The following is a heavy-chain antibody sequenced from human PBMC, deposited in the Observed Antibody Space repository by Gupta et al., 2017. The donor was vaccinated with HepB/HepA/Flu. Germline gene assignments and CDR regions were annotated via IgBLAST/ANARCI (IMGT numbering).Heavy chain of an antibody. CDR3: ARDGGEYSSSSEKGASDY. V-gene: IGHV3-33*01. D-gene: IGHD6-6*01. J-gene: IGHJ4*02. CDR1: GLPIMNSG. Sequence: QVQLVESGAGLVQTGWSLRLYCGAAGLPIMNSGFHWARQARGKGLEWVAVIWNDGSHKYYAGSVKGRFSGSRDNSKNPLYLQMNSLRAEDTAVYYCARDGGEYSSSSEKGASDYWGQGTLVTVSS. CDR2: IWNDGSHK.